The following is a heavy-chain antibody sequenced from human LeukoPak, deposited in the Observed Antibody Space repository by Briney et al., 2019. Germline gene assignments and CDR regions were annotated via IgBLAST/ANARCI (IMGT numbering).Heavy chain of an antibody. Sequence: GGSLRLSCAASGFTFSSYEMNWVRQAPGKGLEWVSGISWNSGSIGYADSVKGRFTISRDNAKNSLYLQMNSLRAEDTALYYCAKGPDSSSWRFYFDYWGQGTLVTVSS. CDR1: GFTFSSYE. CDR2: ISWNSGSI. J-gene: IGHJ4*02. D-gene: IGHD6-13*01. V-gene: IGHV3-9*01. CDR3: AKGPDSSSWRFYFDY.